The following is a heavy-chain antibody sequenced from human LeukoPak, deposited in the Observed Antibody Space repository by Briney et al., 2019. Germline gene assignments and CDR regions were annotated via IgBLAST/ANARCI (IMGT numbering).Heavy chain of an antibody. V-gene: IGHV3-33*08. CDR1: GFTLSNYA. CDR3: ASHGGL. D-gene: IGHD5-12*01. Sequence: PGGSLRLSCAASGFTLSNYAMHCVRQAPGKGLEWVAVIWYDGSNKNYADSVKGRFTISRDNSKNMLYLQMNSLRVEDTALYYCASHGGLWGQGTLVTVSS. CDR2: IWYDGSNK. J-gene: IGHJ4*02.